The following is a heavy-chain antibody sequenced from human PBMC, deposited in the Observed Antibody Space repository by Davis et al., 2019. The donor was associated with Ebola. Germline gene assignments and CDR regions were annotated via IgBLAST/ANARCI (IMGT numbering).Heavy chain of an antibody. J-gene: IGHJ6*02. D-gene: IGHD1-1*01. V-gene: IGHV1-2*02. CDR1: GYTFTSYD. CDR2: INPNSGGT. Sequence: ASVKVSCKASGYTFTSYDINWVRQAPGQGLEWMGWINPNSGGTNYAQKFQGRVTMTRDTSISTAYMELSRLRSDDTAVYYCARDNNWNDWNYGMDVWGQGTTVTVSS. CDR3: ARDNNWNDWNYGMDV.